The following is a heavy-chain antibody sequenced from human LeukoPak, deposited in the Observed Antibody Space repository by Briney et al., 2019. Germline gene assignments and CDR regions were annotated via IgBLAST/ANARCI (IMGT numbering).Heavy chain of an antibody. V-gene: IGHV3-30*18. CDR2: ISYDGSNK. J-gene: IGHJ4*02. CDR1: GFTFSSYG. D-gene: IGHD4-17*01. Sequence: GRSLRLSCAASGFTFSSYGMHWVRQAPGKGLEWVAVISYDGSNKYYADSVKGRFTISRDNSKNTLYLQMNSLRAEDTAVYYCAKDDYGHFDYWGQGTLVTVSS. CDR3: AKDDYGHFDY.